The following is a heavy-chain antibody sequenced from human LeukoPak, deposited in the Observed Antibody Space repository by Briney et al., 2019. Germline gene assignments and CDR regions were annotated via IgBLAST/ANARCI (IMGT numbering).Heavy chain of an antibody. Sequence: PGGSLRLSCAASGFTFSSYGMHWVRQAPGKGLEWVAFIRYDGSNKYYADFVKGRFTISRDNSKNSLYLQMNSLRAEDTAVYYCARGTQSPVSGYFDFWGQGTLVTVSS. CDR1: GFTFSSYG. V-gene: IGHV3-30*02. J-gene: IGHJ4*02. CDR3: ARGTQSPVSGYFDF. CDR2: IRYDGSNK. D-gene: IGHD3-10*01.